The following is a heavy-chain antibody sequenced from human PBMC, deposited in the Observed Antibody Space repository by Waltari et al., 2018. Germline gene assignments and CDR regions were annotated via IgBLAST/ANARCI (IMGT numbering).Heavy chain of an antibody. J-gene: IGHJ5*02. Sequence: QVQLQQWGAGLLKPSETLSLTCAVYGGSFSGSYWSWIRQPPGKGLEWIGEINHSGRTNYNPSLKSRVTISVDTSKNQFSLKLSSVTAADTAVYYCARRLRYFDSRWFDPWGQGTLVTVSS. D-gene: IGHD3-9*01. CDR1: GGSFSGSY. CDR2: INHSGRT. V-gene: IGHV4-34*01. CDR3: ARRLRYFDSRWFDP.